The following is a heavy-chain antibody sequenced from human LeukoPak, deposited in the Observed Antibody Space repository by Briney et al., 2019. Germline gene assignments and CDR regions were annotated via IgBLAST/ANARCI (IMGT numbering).Heavy chain of an antibody. Sequence: SETLSLTCTVSGGSISSSSYYWGWIRQPPGKGLEWIGSIYYSGSTYYNPSLKSRVTISVDTSKNQFSLKLSSVTAADTAVYYCARERDFWSGYYYYYYYYMDVWGKGTTVTVSS. CDR2: IYYSGST. V-gene: IGHV4-39*07. CDR3: ARERDFWSGYYYYYYYYMDV. CDR1: GGSISSSSYY. J-gene: IGHJ6*03. D-gene: IGHD3-3*01.